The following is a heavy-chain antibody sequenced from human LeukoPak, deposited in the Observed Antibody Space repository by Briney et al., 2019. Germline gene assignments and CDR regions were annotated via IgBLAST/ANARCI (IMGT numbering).Heavy chain of an antibody. V-gene: IGHV2-5*02. CDR2: FYWDDDT. Sequence: SGPTLLQPPPPLTLTCTFSGFSLSTRGVGVGWIRQPPGKALEWLALFYWDDDTRYSPSLKSRLTITKDTSKNQVVLTMTNMDPVDTATYYCAHIRGIFDYWGQGTLVTVSS. J-gene: IGHJ4*02. D-gene: IGHD3-16*01. CDR1: GFSLSTRGVG. CDR3: AHIRGIFDY.